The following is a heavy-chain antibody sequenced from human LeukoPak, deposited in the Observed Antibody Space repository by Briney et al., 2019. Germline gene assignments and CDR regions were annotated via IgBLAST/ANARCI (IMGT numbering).Heavy chain of an antibody. D-gene: IGHD5-18*01. CDR3: ARDQGGYSYGYLYYYYYMDV. Sequence: GASVKVSCKASGYTFTGYYMHWVRQAPGQGLEWMGWINPNSGGTNYAQKFQGRVTMTRDTSISTAYMKLSRLRSDDTAVYYCARDQGGYSYGYLYYYYYMDVWGKGTTVTVSS. V-gene: IGHV1-2*02. J-gene: IGHJ6*03. CDR2: INPNSGGT. CDR1: GYTFTGYY.